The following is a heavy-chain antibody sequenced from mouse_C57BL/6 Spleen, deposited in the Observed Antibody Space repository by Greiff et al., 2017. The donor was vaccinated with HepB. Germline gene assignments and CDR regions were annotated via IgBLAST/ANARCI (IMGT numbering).Heavy chain of an antibody. D-gene: IGHD1-1*01. CDR3: ARHEAYYYGSSPGWFAY. J-gene: IGHJ3*01. V-gene: IGHV1-62-2*01. CDR2: FYPGSGSI. CDR1: GYTFTEYT. Sequence: QVQLQQSGAELVKPGASVKLSCKASGYTFTEYTIHWVKQRSGQGLEWIGWFYPGSGSIKYNEKFKDKATLTADKSSSTVYMELSRLTSEDSAVYFCARHEAYYYGSSPGWFAYWGQGTLVTVSA.